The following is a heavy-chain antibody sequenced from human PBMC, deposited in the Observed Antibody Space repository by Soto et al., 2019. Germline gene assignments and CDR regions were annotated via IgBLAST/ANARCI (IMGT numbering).Heavy chain of an antibody. V-gene: IGHV3-30*18. Sequence: QVQLVESGGGVVQPGRSLRLSCAASGFTFNSYGMHWVRQAPGKGLEWVAVISYDGSNKYYADSVKGRFTISRDNSKNTLYLQMNSLRAEDTAVYYCAKEFAGSWYYYGMDVWGQGTTVTVSS. D-gene: IGHD6-13*01. CDR2: ISYDGSNK. CDR3: AKEFAGSWYYYGMDV. J-gene: IGHJ6*02. CDR1: GFTFNSYG.